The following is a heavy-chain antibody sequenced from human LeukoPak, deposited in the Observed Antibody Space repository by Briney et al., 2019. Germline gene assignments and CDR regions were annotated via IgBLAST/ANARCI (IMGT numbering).Heavy chain of an antibody. CDR1: GYTFTSYY. Sequence: GASVKVSCKASGYTFTSYYMYWVRQAPGQGLEWMGIINPNRGSTSYAQKFQGRVTITADESTSTAYMELNSLRSEDTAMYYCARGPWNYDSSGYYFLWFDPWGQGTLVTVSS. CDR3: ARGPWNYDSSGYYFLWFDP. V-gene: IGHV1-46*01. J-gene: IGHJ5*02. D-gene: IGHD3-22*01. CDR2: INPNRGST.